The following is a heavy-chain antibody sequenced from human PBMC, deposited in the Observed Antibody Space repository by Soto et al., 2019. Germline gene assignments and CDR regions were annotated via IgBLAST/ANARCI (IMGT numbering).Heavy chain of an antibody. Sequence: QVQLQESGPGLVKPSQTLSLTCTVSGGSISSGGYYWSWIRQHPGKGLEWIGYIYYSGSTYYNPSLKSRVTISVDTSKNQFSLKLRSVTAADTAVYYCARGHGSGSYWGGDYYFDYWGQGTLVTVSS. D-gene: IGHD3-10*01. CDR1: GGSISSGGYY. J-gene: IGHJ4*02. CDR3: ARGHGSGSYWGGDYYFDY. V-gene: IGHV4-31*03. CDR2: IYYSGST.